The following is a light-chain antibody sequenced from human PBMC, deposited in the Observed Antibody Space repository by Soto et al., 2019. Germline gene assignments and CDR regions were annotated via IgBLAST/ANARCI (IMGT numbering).Light chain of an antibody. Sequence: DIVMTQTPLSLPVTPGEPASISCRSSQSLFYSYDGNTYLAWFLQKPGQSPQLLIYTVSYRASGVPDRFSGRGSGTDFTLKISRVEAEDVGIYYCMQRLKLPWTFGQGTKVEIK. CDR1: QSLFYSYDGNTY. V-gene: IGKV2-40*01. J-gene: IGKJ1*01. CDR3: MQRLKLPWT. CDR2: TVS.